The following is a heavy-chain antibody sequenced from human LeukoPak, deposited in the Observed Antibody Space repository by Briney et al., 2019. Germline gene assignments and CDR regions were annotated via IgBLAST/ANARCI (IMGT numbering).Heavy chain of an antibody. CDR3: ARDYYDSSGYYYPPPDY. Sequence: GALRLFCGAPGFPFDGYCIGRGRQASGEGLEGGSGIYWDGSSTGYADSVKGRFTISRDNAKNSLYLQMNSLRAEDTALYYCARDYYDSSGYYYPPPDYWGQGTLVAVSS. J-gene: IGHJ4*02. V-gene: IGHV3-20*04. CDR1: GFPFDGYC. CDR2: IYWDGSST. D-gene: IGHD3-22*01.